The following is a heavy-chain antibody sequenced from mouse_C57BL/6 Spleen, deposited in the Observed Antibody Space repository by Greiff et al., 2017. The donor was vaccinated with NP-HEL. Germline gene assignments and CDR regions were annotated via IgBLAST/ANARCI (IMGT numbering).Heavy chain of an antibody. CDR2: IYPGDGDT. CDR1: GYAFSSSW. J-gene: IGHJ4*01. CDR3: ARRDQGAMDY. D-gene: IGHD3-3*01. V-gene: IGHV1-82*01. Sequence: QVQLKESGPELVKPGASVKISCKASGYAFSSSWMNWVKQRPGKGLEWIGRIYPGDGDTNYNGKFKGKATLTADKSSSTAYMQLSSLTSEDSAVYFCARRDQGAMDYWGQGTSVTVSS.